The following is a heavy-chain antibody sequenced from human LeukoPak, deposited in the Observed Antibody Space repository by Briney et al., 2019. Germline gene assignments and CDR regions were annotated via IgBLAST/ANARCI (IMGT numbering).Heavy chain of an antibody. V-gene: IGHV4-39*07. CDR3: ARVPQYYYYYMDV. Sequence: SETLSLTCTVSGGSISTSSYYWGWIRQPPGTGLEWIGSIYYSGSTYYNPSLKSRVTISVDTSKNQFSLKLSSVTAADTAVYYCARVPQYYYYYMDVWDKGTTVTVSS. J-gene: IGHJ6*03. CDR2: IYYSGST. CDR1: GGSISTSSYY.